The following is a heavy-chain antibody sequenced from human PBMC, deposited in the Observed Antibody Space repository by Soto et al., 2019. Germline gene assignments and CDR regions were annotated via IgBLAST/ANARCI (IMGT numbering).Heavy chain of an antibody. Sequence: PGESLKISCKGSGYSFTSYWINWVRQMPGKGLEWMGRIDPSDSYTNYSPSFQGHVTISADKSINTAYLQWSNLKASDTAMYYCARAYCGGACYSGPSWFDPWGQGTLVTVSS. CDR3: ARAYCGGACYSGPSWFDP. CDR2: IDPSDSYT. J-gene: IGHJ5*02. D-gene: IGHD2-21*01. CDR1: GYSFTSYW. V-gene: IGHV5-10-1*01.